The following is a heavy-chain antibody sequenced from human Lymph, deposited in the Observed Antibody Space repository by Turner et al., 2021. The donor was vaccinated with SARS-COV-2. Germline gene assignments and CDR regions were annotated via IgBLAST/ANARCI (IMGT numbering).Heavy chain of an antibody. CDR3: ARSRDLQSMVRGVDPFDY. CDR1: GYTFTGYY. V-gene: IGHV1-2*07. Sequence: QVQLVQSDAEVKKPGASVNVSCKASGYTFTGYYMPWVRQAPGQGLECMEWINPNSGGTNYAHKFQGRVTMTRDTSISTAYMELSRLRSDDTAVYYCARSRDLQSMVRGVDPFDYWGQGTLGTVSS. J-gene: IGHJ4*02. D-gene: IGHD3-10*01. CDR2: INPNSGGT.